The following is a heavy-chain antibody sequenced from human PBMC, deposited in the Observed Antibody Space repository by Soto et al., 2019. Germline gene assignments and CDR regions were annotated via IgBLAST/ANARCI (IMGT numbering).Heavy chain of an antibody. Sequence: QVQLVQSGAEVKKPGSSVKVSCKASGGTFSSYAISWVRQAPGQGLEWMGGIIPIFGTANYAQKFQGRVTITADKSTGKAYMELSRLRSEDTAVYYCARLAMVRGVIPFYYYYGMDVWGQGTTVTVCS. D-gene: IGHD3-10*01. CDR2: IIPIFGTA. CDR3: ARLAMVRGVIPFYYYYGMDV. J-gene: IGHJ6*02. CDR1: GGTFSSYA. V-gene: IGHV1-69*06.